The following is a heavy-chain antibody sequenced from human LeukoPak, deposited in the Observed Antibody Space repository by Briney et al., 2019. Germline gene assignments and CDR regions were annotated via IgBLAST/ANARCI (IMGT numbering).Heavy chain of an antibody. CDR2: INPSGGST. J-gene: IGHJ6*02. D-gene: IGHD5-12*01. CDR3: ARATGRGYSGYEPYYYYYGMDV. CDR1: GYTFTSYY. Sequence: ASVKVSCKASGYTFTSYYMHWVRQAPGQGLEWMGIINPSGGSTSYAQKFQGRVTMTRDTSTSTVYMELSSLRSEDTAVYYCARATGRGYSGYEPYYYYYGMDVWGQGTTVTVSS. V-gene: IGHV1-46*01.